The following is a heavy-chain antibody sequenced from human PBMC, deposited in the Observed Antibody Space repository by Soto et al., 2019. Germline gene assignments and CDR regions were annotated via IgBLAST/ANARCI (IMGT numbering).Heavy chain of an antibody. V-gene: IGHV3-30*02. CDR2: IWDDGSNK. CDR3: AKDLTMKVVSPPGWFES. D-gene: IGHD3-16*02. J-gene: IGHJ5*02. CDR1: GFTFSSYG. Sequence: GGSLRLSCAASGFTFSSYGMHWVRQAPGKGLEWVAVIWDDGSNKYYADSVKGRFTISRDNSKNTLYLQMDSLRAEDTAMYYCAKDLTMKVVSPPGWFESWGQGTRVTVSS.